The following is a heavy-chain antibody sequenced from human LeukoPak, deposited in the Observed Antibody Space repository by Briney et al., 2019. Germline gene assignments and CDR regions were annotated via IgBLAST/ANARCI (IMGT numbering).Heavy chain of an antibody. CDR2: INPSGGST. Sequence: ASVKVSCKASEYTYTRYYMHWVRQAPGQGLEWMGIINPSGGSTSYAQKFQGRVTMTRDTSTSTVYMELSSLRSEDTAVYYCARWVDCSSTSCSFIGFDPWGQGTLVTVSS. V-gene: IGHV1-46*01. CDR1: EYTYTRYY. J-gene: IGHJ5*02. D-gene: IGHD2-2*01. CDR3: ARWVDCSSTSCSFIGFDP.